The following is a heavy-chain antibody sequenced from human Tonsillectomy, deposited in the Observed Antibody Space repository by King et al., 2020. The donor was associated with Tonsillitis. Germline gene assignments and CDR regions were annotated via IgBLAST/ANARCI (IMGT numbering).Heavy chain of an antibody. CDR1: GFTFSSYW. Sequence: EVQLVESGGGLVQPGGSLRLSCAASGFTFSSYWMSWVRQAPGKGLEWVANIKHDESEKYYVDSVKGRFTISRDNAKNSLYLQMNSLRAEDTAVYYCARDSKYYGDYEDYWGQGTLVTVSS. CDR3: ARDSKYYGDYEDY. D-gene: IGHD4-17*01. V-gene: IGHV3-7*03. CDR2: IKHDESEK. J-gene: IGHJ4*02.